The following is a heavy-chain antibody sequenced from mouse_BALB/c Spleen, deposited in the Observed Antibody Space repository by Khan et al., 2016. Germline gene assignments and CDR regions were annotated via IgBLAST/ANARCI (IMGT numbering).Heavy chain of an antibody. V-gene: IGHV5-17*02. J-gene: IGHJ4*01. CDR2: ISRGSSTI. CDR3: ARAGNYRYDGAMDY. CDR1: GFTFSSFG. Sequence: EVELVESGGGLVQPGGSRKLSCAASGFTFSSFGLHWVRQAPEKGLEWVAYISRGSSTIYYADTVKGRFTISRDNPKHTLFLQMTSLRSEATARYYCARAGNYRYDGAMDYWGQGTSVTVSS. D-gene: IGHD2-14*01.